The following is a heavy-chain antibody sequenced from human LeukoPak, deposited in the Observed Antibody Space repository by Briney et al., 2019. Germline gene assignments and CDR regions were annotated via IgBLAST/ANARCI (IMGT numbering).Heavy chain of an antibody. CDR2: INPNSGGT. J-gene: IGHJ5*02. V-gene: IGHV1-2*02. Sequence: ASVKVSCKASGYTFTGYYMHWVRQAPGQGLEWMGWINPNSGGTNYAQKFQGRVTMTRDTSISTAYMELSRLRSDDTAVYYCARGSRYDFWSGSPYNWFDPWGQGTLVTVSS. CDR1: GYTFTGYY. D-gene: IGHD3-3*01. CDR3: ARGSRYDFWSGSPYNWFDP.